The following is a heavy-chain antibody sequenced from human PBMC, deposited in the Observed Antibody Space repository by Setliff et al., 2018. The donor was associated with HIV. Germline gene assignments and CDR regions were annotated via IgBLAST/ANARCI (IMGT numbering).Heavy chain of an antibody. CDR3: ARGASIGYGWSYFGMDV. CDR2: VSSRGDT. Sequence: SETLSLTCTVSDSGTYYWSWIRQPAGKGLEWIGRVSSRGDTNYNPSLKSRVTMSVDTSKNQFSLKLTSVTAADTAVYYCARGASIGYGWSYFGMDVWGQGTTVTVSS. V-gene: IGHV4-4*07. J-gene: IGHJ6*02. D-gene: IGHD3-22*01. CDR1: DSGTYY.